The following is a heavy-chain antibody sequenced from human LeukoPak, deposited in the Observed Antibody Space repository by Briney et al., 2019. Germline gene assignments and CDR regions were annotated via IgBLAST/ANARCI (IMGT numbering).Heavy chain of an antibody. CDR1: GFTFTSYA. CDR3: AKLGYGDYERTFDY. D-gene: IGHD4-17*01. J-gene: IGHJ4*02. Sequence: GGSLRLSCSVSGFTFTSYAMSWVRQAPGKGLEWVSAIGAADGVALYADSVKGRFTISRDTSNNTLYLQMSSLRVEDTALYYCAKLGYGDYERTFDYWGQGTLVTVSS. CDR2: IGAADGVA. V-gene: IGHV3-23*01.